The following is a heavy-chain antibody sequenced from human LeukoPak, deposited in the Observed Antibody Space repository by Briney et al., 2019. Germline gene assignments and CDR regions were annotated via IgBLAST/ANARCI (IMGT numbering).Heavy chain of an antibody. Sequence: SETLSLTCTVSNGSISSDYWTWIRQPPGKGLEWIGYIFYSGGTKYNPSLTSRATISLDTSKNQFSLKLTSMTAADTAVYYCARLTTRPGGIRPLIMDYWGQGTLVTVSS. CDR1: NGSISSDY. D-gene: IGHD3-10*01. CDR3: ARLTTRPGGIRPLIMDY. J-gene: IGHJ4*02. CDR2: IFYSGGT. V-gene: IGHV4-59*01.